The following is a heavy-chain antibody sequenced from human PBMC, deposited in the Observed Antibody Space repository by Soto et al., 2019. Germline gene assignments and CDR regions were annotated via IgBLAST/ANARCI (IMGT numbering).Heavy chain of an antibody. CDR2: SRDKAHSYTT. Sequence: LRLSCAASGFTFSDHYMDWVRQGPGKGLEWVGRSRDKAHSYTTEYAASVKGRFTISRDDSKNSLYLQMNSLQTEDTAVYYCARIVVPVIAGVSHYVMDVWGQGTTVTVSS. V-gene: IGHV3-72*01. CDR1: GFTFSDHY. CDR3: ARIVVPVIAGVSHYVMDV. D-gene: IGHD2-21*01. J-gene: IGHJ6*02.